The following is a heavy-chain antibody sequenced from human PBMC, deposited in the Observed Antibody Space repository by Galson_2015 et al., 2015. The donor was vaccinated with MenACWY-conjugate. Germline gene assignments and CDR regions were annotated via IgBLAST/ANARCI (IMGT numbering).Heavy chain of an antibody. CDR1: GFTFTGND. D-gene: IGHD5-18*01. J-gene: IGHJ6*03. Sequence: SLRLSCAASGFTFTGNDFNWVRQAPGKGLEWLSYISKSGSPIYYADSVKGRFTISRDNIKKSLFLEMNSLRAGDTGVYYCARVGTWIHQYFYYMDVWGKGTTVTVSS. V-gene: IGHV3-48*03. CDR2: ISKSGSPI. CDR3: ARVGTWIHQYFYYMDV.